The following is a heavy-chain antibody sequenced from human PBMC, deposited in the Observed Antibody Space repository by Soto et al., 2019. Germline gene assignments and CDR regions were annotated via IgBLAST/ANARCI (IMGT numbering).Heavy chain of an antibody. V-gene: IGHV3-33*06. CDR3: AKDDDTSSHYSLLDF. D-gene: IGHD3-22*01. J-gene: IGHJ4*02. Sequence: QVQLVESGGGVVQPGTSLRLSCAASGFAFSYHGIHWVRQAPGKGLEWVAVTWSGGRGEYYADSVRGRFTISRDNSKTTVYLQMNSLRVEDTAVYYRAKDDDTSSHYSLLDFRGQGTLVTVSS. CDR1: GFAFSYHG. CDR2: TWSGGRGE.